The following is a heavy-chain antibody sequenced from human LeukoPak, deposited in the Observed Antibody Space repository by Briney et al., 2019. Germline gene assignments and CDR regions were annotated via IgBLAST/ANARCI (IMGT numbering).Heavy chain of an antibody. V-gene: IGHV1-69*05. D-gene: IGHD6-6*01. J-gene: IGHJ4*02. Sequence: SVKVSSTASGGTFTSYAISWVRQAPGQGLEWMGGIIPIFGTANYAQKFQGRVTITTDESTSTAYMELSSLRSEDTAVYYCARGYSSSSGYLRPFDYWGQGTLVTVSS. CDR1: GGTFTSYA. CDR2: IIPIFGTA. CDR3: ARGYSSSSGYLRPFDY.